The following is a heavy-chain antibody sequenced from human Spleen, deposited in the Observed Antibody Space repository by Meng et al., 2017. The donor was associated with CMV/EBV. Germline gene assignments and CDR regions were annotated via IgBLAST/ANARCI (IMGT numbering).Heavy chain of an antibody. D-gene: IGHD3-3*01. CDR2: ISSNGGST. J-gene: IGHJ2*01. Sequence: GESLKISCAASGFTFSSYGMHWVRQAPGKGLEYVSTISSNGGSTYYAESVKGRFTISRDNSKNTLYLQMNSLRAEDTAVYYCARDPPFTIFGVVIISWYFDLWGRGTLVTVSS. CDR1: GFTFSSYG. V-gene: IGHV3-64*02. CDR3: ARDPPFTIFGVVIISWYFDL.